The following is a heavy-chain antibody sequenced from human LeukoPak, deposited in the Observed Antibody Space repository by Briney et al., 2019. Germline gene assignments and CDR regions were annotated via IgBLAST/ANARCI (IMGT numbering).Heavy chain of an antibody. CDR2: IFHSGNT. CDR1: GYSISSGYY. V-gene: IGHV4-38-2*01. D-gene: IGHD1-26*01. CDR3: ATGWILGATLTY. J-gene: IGHJ4*02. Sequence: PSETLSLTCAVSGYSISSGYYWGWIRQPPGKGLEWIGTIFHSGNTYYNQSLKSRVTISVDTSKNQFSLKLSSVTAADTAVYYCATGWILGATLTYWGQGTLVTVSS.